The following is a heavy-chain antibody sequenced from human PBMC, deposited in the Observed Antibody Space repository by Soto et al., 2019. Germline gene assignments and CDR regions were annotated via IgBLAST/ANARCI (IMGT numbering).Heavy chain of an antibody. D-gene: IGHD3-22*01. J-gene: IGHJ5*02. Sequence: QVQLVESGGGVVQPGRSLRLSCATSGFTFSRYGMHWVRQAPGKGLEWVALIWYDGSTKYYIDSVRGRFTISRDNSKNTLYLQMNSLRTEDTAVYYCAKDPDRQSLGWFDPWGQGTLVTVSS. CDR3: AKDPDRQSLGWFDP. V-gene: IGHV3-30*18. CDR1: GFTFSRYG. CDR2: IWYDGSTK.